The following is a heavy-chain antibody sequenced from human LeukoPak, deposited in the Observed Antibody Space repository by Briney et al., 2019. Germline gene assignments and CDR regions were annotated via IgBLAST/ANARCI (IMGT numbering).Heavy chain of an antibody. V-gene: IGHV3-23*01. Sequence: PGGSLRLSCTASGFTFNNFGMSWVRQAPGKGLEWVSTISNSATRTCYADSVKGRFTISRDNSRDTLYVLMNSLRAEDTAVYYCATTTAEFHYWGQGTLVTVSS. CDR3: ATTTAEFHY. CDR1: GFTFNNFG. J-gene: IGHJ1*01. CDR2: ISNSATRT. D-gene: IGHD4-17*01.